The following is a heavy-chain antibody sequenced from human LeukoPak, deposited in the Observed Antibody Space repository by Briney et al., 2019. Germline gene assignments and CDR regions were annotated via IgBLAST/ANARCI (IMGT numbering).Heavy chain of an antibody. V-gene: IGHV1-46*01. D-gene: IGHD3-22*01. Sequence: ASVKVSCKASGYTFTRYYIHWVRQAPGQGLEWMGIINPSGGSTTYAQKFQGRVTMTTDTSTNAVYMELSSLRSEDTAVYYCARRTYDSRGYYSDNWGQGTQVTVSS. CDR3: ARRTYDSRGYYSDN. CDR2: INPSGGST. CDR1: GYTFTRYY. J-gene: IGHJ4*02.